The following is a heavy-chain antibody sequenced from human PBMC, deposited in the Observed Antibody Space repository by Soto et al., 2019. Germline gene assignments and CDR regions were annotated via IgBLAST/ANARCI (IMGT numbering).Heavy chain of an antibody. Sequence: GASVKVSCKASGGTFSSYTISWVRQAPGQGLEWMGRIIPILGIANYAQKFQGRVTITADKSTSTAYMELSSLRSEDTAVYYCAREGRPEGVVPAATKRIFRYYYMDVWGKGTTVTVSS. J-gene: IGHJ6*03. CDR1: GGTFSSYT. CDR3: AREGRPEGVVPAATKRIFRYYYMDV. D-gene: IGHD2-2*01. V-gene: IGHV1-69*04. CDR2: IIPILGIA.